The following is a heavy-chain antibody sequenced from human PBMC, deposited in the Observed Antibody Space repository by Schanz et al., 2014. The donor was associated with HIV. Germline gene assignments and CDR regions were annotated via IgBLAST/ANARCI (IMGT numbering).Heavy chain of an antibody. CDR2: INSNEGTT. J-gene: IGHJ6*02. CDR1: GFRFRSYW. V-gene: IGHV3-74*02. D-gene: IGHD4-17*01. Sequence: DVQLVESGGSLVQPGGSLRLSCAASGFRFRSYWMSWVRQAPGKGLEWVSRINSNEGTTDYADSVKGRFTISRDNAKNTLYLQMNSLRAEDTAVYYCVRLMSSDYDFYHYGMDVWGQGTTVIVSS. CDR3: VRLMSSDYDFYHYGMDV.